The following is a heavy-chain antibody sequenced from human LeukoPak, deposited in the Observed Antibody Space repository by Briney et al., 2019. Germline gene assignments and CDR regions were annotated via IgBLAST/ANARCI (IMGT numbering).Heavy chain of an antibody. J-gene: IGHJ4*02. D-gene: IGHD3-22*01. CDR3: ARAPSGYYPYFDY. CDR2: ISYDGSNE. V-gene: IGHV3-30*03. Sequence: GRSLRLSCAASGFTFRSYGMHWVRQAPGKGLEWAAVISYDGSNEYYVDSVKGRFTISRDNSKNTLYLQTDSLRAEDTAVYYCARAPSGYYPYFDYWGQGTLVTVSS. CDR1: GFTFRSYG.